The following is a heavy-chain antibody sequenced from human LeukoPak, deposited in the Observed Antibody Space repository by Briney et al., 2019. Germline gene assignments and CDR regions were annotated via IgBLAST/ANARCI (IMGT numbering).Heavy chain of an antibody. CDR2: IYYSGST. CDR1: GGSLSSGDYY. CDR3: ARDLSSSWYGGGFDY. Sequence: SETLSLTCTVSGGSLSSGDYYWSWIRQPPRKGLEWIGYIYYSGSTYYNPSLKSRVTISVDTSKNQFSLKLSSVTAADTAVYYCARDLSSSWYGGGFDYWGQGTLVTVSS. J-gene: IGHJ4*02. V-gene: IGHV4-30-4*01. D-gene: IGHD6-13*01.